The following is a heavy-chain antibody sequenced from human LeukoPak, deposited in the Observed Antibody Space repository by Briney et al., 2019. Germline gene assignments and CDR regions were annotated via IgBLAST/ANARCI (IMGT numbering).Heavy chain of an antibody. D-gene: IGHD3-10*01. CDR1: GGSISSYY. V-gene: IGHV4-4*07. CDR2: IYTSGST. J-gene: IGHJ3*02. Sequence: SETLSLTCTVSGGSISSYYWSWIQQPAGKGLEWIGRIYTSGSTNYNPSLKSRVTISVDTSKNQLWGGVRSVTAADTAVYYCARHAAFHLWFGELNAFDIWGQGTMVTVSS. CDR3: ARHAAFHLWFGELNAFDI.